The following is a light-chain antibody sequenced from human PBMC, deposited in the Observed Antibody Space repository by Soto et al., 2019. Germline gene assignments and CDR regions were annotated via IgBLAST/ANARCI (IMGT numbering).Light chain of an antibody. CDR2: GAS. CDR1: QSVSSY. V-gene: IGKV3-11*01. Sequence: EMVLTQSPAILSLSPGQRATLSCRASQSVSSYLAWYQQKPGQAPRLLIYGASNRSTGIPARFSGSGSGTDFTLTISSLEPEDFAVYYCHQRSNWPWTFGQGTKVEIK. J-gene: IGKJ1*01. CDR3: HQRSNWPWT.